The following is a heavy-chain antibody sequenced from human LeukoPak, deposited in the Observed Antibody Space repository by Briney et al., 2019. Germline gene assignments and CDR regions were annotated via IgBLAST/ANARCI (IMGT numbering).Heavy chain of an antibody. D-gene: IGHD1-1*01. CDR2: IYTSGST. CDR3: ARHQRAEGYAFDV. J-gene: IGHJ3*01. CDR1: GGSISSHY. V-gene: IGHV4-4*07. Sequence: SETLSLTCTVSGGSISSHYWSWIRQPAGKGLEWIGRIYTSGSTNYNPSLKSRVTMSVDTSKNQFSLKLSSVTAADTAVYYCARHQRAEGYAFDVWGQGTMVTVSS.